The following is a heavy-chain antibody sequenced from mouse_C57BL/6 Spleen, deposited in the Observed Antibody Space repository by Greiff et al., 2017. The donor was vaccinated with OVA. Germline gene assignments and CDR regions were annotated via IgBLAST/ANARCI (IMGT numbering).Heavy chain of an antibody. CDR3: ARSSPSDY. V-gene: IGHV1-50*01. CDR1: GYTFTSYW. J-gene: IGHJ2*01. Sequence: VQLQQPGAELVKPGASVKLSCKASGYTFTSYWMQWVTQRPGPGLEWIGEIDPSDSYTNYNQKFKGKATLTVDTSSSTAYMQLSSLTSEDSAVYYCARSSPSDYWGQGTTLTVSS. D-gene: IGHD1-3*01. CDR2: IDPSDSYT.